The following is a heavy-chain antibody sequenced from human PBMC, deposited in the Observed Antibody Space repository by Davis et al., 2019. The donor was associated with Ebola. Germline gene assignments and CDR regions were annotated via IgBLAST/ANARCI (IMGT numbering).Heavy chain of an antibody. D-gene: IGHD6-19*01. CDR2: IYYSGST. J-gene: IGHJ4*02. V-gene: IGHV4-59*01. CDR3: ARGGIAVAGPDY. CDR1: GGPIGTYY. Sequence: SETLSLTCTVSGGPIGTYYWSWIRQPPGKGLEWIGYIYYSGSTNYNPSLKSRVTISVDTSKNQFSLKLSSVTAADTAVYYCARGGIAVAGPDYWGQGTLVTVSS.